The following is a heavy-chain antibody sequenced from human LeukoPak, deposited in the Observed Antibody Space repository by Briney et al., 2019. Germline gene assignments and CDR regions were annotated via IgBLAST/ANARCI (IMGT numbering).Heavy chain of an antibody. V-gene: IGHV3-23*01. CDR1: GFTFSSYA. CDR3: AKDILGYYYDSSGYY. Sequence: PGGSLTLSCAASGFTFSSYAMSWVRRAPGKGLEWVSAISGSGGSTYYADSVKGRFTISRDNSKNTLYLQMNSLRAEDTAVYYCAKDILGYYYDSSGYYWGQGTLVTVSS. CDR2: ISGSGGST. D-gene: IGHD3-22*01. J-gene: IGHJ4*02.